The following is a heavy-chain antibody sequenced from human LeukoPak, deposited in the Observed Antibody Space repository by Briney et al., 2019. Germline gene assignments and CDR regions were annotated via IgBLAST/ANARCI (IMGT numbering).Heavy chain of an antibody. CDR1: RGSISSTTYY. CDR3: ARRPDYGDYWYFDL. J-gene: IGHJ2*01. CDR2: IYYSGST. V-gene: IGHV4-39*07. D-gene: IGHD4-17*01. Sequence: SETLSLTCTVSRGSISSTTYYWDWIRQPPGKGLEWIGSIYYSGSTYYNPSLKSRVTISVDTSKDQFSLKLSSVTAADTAVYYCARRPDYGDYWYFDLWGRGTLVTVSS.